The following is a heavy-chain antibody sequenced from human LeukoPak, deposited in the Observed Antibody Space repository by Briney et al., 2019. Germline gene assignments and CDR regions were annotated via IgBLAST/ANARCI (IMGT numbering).Heavy chain of an antibody. J-gene: IGHJ2*01. CDR2: INSDGSST. CDR3: ARDYSGHWYFDL. D-gene: IGHD4-11*01. Sequence: GGSLRLSCAASGFTFSSYWTHWVRQAPGKGLVWVSRINSDGSSTSYADSVKGRFTISRDNAKNTLYLQMNSLRAEDTAVYYCARDYSGHWYFDLWGRGTLVTVSS. CDR1: GFTFSSYW. V-gene: IGHV3-74*01.